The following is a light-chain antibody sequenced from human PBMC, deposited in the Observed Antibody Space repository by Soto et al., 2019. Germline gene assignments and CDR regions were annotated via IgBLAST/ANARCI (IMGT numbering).Light chain of an antibody. CDR2: GAF. V-gene: IGKV3-20*01. J-gene: IGKJ2*01. Sequence: DIVLTQSPGTLSLSPGERATLSCRASQSVGSNYLAWYQQKPGQAPRLLIYGAFSSATGIPDRFSGSGSGTDFTLTITSPEPEDFAVYYCQHYGSTVYTFGQGTKLEIK. CDR3: QHYGSTVYT. CDR1: QSVGSNY.